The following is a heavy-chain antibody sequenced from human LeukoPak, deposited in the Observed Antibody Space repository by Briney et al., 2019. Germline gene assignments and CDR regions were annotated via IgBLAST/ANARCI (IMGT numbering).Heavy chain of an antibody. CDR1: GFTFNSYA. Sequence: GGSLRLSCAASGFTFNSYAMHWVRQAPGKGLEWVAVISYDGSNKYYADSVKGRFTISRDNSKNTLYLQMNSLRAEDTAVYYCAKDGGGYSYGPRYFDYWGQGTLVTVSS. CDR2: ISYDGSNK. CDR3: AKDGGGYSYGPRYFDY. V-gene: IGHV3-30-3*01. D-gene: IGHD5-18*01. J-gene: IGHJ4*02.